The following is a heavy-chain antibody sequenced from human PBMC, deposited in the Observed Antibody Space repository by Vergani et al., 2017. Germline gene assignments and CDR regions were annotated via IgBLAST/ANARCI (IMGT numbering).Heavy chain of an antibody. J-gene: IGHJ4*02. D-gene: IGHD3-9*01. CDR2: INPSGGHT. CDR3: ARGDYGILTGYRY. V-gene: IGHV1-46*03. Sequence: QVQVVQSGAEVKKSGASVKVSCKISGHTFSYYYMHWVRQAPGQGLEWMGIINPSGGHTNYAQKFQGRVTMTRDTSTSTVYMELSSLRSEDTAIYYCARGDYGILTGYRYWGQGTLVTVSA. CDR1: GHTFSYYY.